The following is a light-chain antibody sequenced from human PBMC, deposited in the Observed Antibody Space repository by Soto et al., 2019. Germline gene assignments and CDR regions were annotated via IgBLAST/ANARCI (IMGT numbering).Light chain of an antibody. CDR3: QQANSFPVT. J-gene: IGKJ5*01. CDR1: QDISSW. CDR2: AAS. V-gene: IGKV1-12*01. Sequence: DIQMTQSPSSVSASIGDTVTITCRASQDISSWLAWYQQKPGKAPKLLIYAASKLQSGVPSRFSGSGSGTDFTLTIRSLQPEDFATYYCQQANSFPVTFGQGTRLEIK.